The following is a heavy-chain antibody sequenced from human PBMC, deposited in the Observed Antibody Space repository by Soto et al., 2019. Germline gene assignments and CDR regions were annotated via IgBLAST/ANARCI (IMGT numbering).Heavy chain of an antibody. D-gene: IGHD3-22*01. J-gene: IGHJ4*02. Sequence: PGGSLRLSCAASGFTFSNAWMNWVRQAPGKGLEWVGRIKSKTDGGTTDYAAPVKGRFTISRDDSKNTLYLQMNSLKTEDTAVYYCTTADPSITMIVVADVPFDYWGQGTLVTVSS. CDR1: GFTFSNAW. CDR3: TTADPSITMIVVADVPFDY. CDR2: IKSKTDGGTT. V-gene: IGHV3-15*07.